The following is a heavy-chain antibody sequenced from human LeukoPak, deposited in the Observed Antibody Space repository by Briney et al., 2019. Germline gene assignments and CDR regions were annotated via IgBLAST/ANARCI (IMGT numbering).Heavy chain of an antibody. J-gene: IGHJ5*02. CDR3: ARDRVATIWAGWFDP. CDR1: GGSISSGDYY. V-gene: IGHV4-30-4*01. CDR2: IYYSGST. Sequence: PSETLSLTCTVSGGSISSGDYYWSWIRQPPGKGLEWIGYIYYSGSTYYNPSLKSRVTISVDTSKNQFSLKLSSVTAADTAVYYCARDRVATIWAGWFDPWGQGTLVTVSS. D-gene: IGHD5-12*01.